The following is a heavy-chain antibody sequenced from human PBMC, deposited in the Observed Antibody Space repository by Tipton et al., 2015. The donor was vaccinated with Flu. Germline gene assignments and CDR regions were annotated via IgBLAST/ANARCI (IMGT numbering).Heavy chain of an antibody. CDR2: ISGNSDYI. Sequence: SLRLSCAASGFALNSYTLNWVRQAPGKGLEWLASISGNSDYIYYADSVRGRFTISRDNSNNSLYLQMNILRTEDTAVYYCSKSLDYWGQGTLVTVSS. J-gene: IGHJ4*02. CDR3: SKSLDY. CDR1: GFALNSYT. V-gene: IGHV3-21*01.